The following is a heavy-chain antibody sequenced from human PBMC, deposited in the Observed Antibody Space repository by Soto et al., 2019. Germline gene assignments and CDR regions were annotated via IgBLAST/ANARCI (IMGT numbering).Heavy chain of an antibody. D-gene: IGHD2-21*01. CDR2: IYPGDSDT. Sequence: GESLKISCKASGYSFSDYWIGWVRQMPGRGLEWMGIIYPGDSDTRYSASFQGQVTISADKSISTTFLQWSSLKASDTAMYCARRGQYCGTSTCRFDPWGQGTLVSVSS. V-gene: IGHV5-51*01. CDR3: ARRGQYCGTSTCRFDP. CDR1: GYSFSDYW. J-gene: IGHJ5*02.